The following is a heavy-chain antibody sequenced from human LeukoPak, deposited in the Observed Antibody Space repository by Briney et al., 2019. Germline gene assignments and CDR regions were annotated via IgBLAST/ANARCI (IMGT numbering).Heavy chain of an antibody. CDR2: IYHSGST. V-gene: IGHV4-38-2*01. Sequence: PSETLSLTXAVSGYSISSGYYWGWIRQPPGKGLERIGSIYHSGSTYYNPSLKSRVTISVDTSKNQFSLKLRSVTAADTAVYYCARHALISGNWFDPWGQGTLVTVSS. CDR1: GYSISSGYY. CDR3: ARHALISGNWFDP. D-gene: IGHD2/OR15-2a*01. J-gene: IGHJ5*02.